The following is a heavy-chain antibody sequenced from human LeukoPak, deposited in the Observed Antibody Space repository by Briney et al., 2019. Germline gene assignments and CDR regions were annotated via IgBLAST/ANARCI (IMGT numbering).Heavy chain of an antibody. D-gene: IGHD4-17*01. V-gene: IGHV3-48*01. CDR1: GFTFSTYS. CDR3: ARRAPYGDFSFDP. J-gene: IGHJ5*02. CDR2: ISSGSSTL. Sequence: GGSLRLSCAASGFTFSTYSMNWVRQAPGKGLEWVSYISSGSSTLYYADSVKGRFTISRDNAENSLFLQMDSLRAEDTAVYYCARRAPYGDFSFDPWGQGTLVTVSS.